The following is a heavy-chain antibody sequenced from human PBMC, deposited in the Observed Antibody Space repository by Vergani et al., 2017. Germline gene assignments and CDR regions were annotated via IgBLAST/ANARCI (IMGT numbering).Heavy chain of an antibody. Sequence: QVQLVESGGGVVQPGRSLRLSCAASGFTFSSYGMHWVRQAPGKGLEWVAVISYDGSNKYYADSVKGRFTISRDNSKNTLYLQMNSLRAEDTAVYYCAKYGVPRSSTSWPDYWGQGTLVTVSS. CDR3: AKYGVPRSSTSWPDY. CDR2: ISYDGSNK. CDR1: GFTFSSYG. J-gene: IGHJ4*02. V-gene: IGHV3-30*18. D-gene: IGHD2-2*01.